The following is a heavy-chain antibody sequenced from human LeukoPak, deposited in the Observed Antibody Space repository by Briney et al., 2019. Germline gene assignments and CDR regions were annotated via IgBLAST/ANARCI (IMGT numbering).Heavy chain of an antibody. J-gene: IGHJ6*03. CDR3: ARVLGSESADNWGYYYMDV. Sequence: SETLSLTCAVYGGSFSGYYWSWIRQPPGKGLEWIGEINHSGSTNYNPSLKSRVTISVDTSKNQFSLKLSSVTAADTAVYYCARVLGSESADNWGYYYMDVWGKGTTVTVSS. CDR1: GGSFSGYY. D-gene: IGHD3-10*01. V-gene: IGHV4-34*01. CDR2: INHSGST.